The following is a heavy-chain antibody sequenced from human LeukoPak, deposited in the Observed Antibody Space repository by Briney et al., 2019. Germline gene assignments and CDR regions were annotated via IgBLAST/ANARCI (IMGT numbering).Heavy chain of an antibody. D-gene: IGHD3-22*01. CDR3: ARDNYYDSSGYDY. CDR1: DGSISSGGYS. CDR2: IYYSGST. Sequence: SETLSLTCTVSDGSISSGGYSWSWIRQHPGKGLEWIGYIYYSGSTYYNPSLKSRVTISVDTSKNQFSLKLSSVTAADTAVYYCARDNYYDSSGYDYWGQGTLVTVSS. V-gene: IGHV4-31*03. J-gene: IGHJ4*02.